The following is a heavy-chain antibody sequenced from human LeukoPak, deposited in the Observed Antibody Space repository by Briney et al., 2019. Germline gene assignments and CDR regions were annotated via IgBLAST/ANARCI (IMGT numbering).Heavy chain of an antibody. CDR3: AKDPGGPTYYYDSSGYSFGWHYFDY. Sequence: GRSLRLSCAASGFTFNSYSMHWVRQAPGKGLEWVAFIRYDGSNKYYADSVKGRFTISRDNSKNTLYLQMNSLRAEDTAVYYCAKDPGGPTYYYDSSGYSFGWHYFDYWGQGTLVTVSS. J-gene: IGHJ4*02. CDR2: IRYDGSNK. V-gene: IGHV3-30*02. D-gene: IGHD3-22*01. CDR1: GFTFNSYS.